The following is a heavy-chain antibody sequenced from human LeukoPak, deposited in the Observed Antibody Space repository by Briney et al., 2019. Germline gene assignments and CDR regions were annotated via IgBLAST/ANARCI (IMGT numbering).Heavy chain of an antibody. J-gene: IGHJ4*02. V-gene: IGHV4-31*03. CDR1: GGPISSGGYY. Sequence: KSSETLSLTCTVSGGPISSGGYYWSWIRQHPGKGLEWIGYIYYSGSTYYNPSLKSRVTISVDTSKNQFSLKLSSVTAPDTAVYYCARGYDSSGYYPGYFDYWGRGTLVTVSS. D-gene: IGHD3-22*01. CDR2: IYYSGST. CDR3: ARGYDSSGYYPGYFDY.